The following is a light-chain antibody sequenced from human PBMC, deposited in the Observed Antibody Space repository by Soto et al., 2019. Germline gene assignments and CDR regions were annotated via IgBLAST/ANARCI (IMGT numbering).Light chain of an antibody. J-gene: IGKJ1*01. CDR1: ETINNW. V-gene: IGKV1-5*01. CDR2: DAS. Sequence: DIQVTQSPSTLSASVGDRVTITCRASETINNWLAWYQQKPGKAPNLLIYDASSLASGVPSRFSGSASGTDFFLTISNLQPDDFANYYCQQYTSYSWTFGQGTRWIS. CDR3: QQYTSYSWT.